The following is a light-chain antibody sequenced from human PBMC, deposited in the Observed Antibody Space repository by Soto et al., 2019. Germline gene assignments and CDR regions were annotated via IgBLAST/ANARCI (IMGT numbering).Light chain of an antibody. Sequence: EIVLTQSPGTLSLSPGERATLSCRASQSVSSSYLAWYQQKPGQAPRLLIYGASGRATGIPDRFSGSGSGTDFTLTISRLEPEDFAVYYCQQYVSSPLFPFGPGTKVDIK. CDR2: GAS. CDR3: QQYVSSPLFP. V-gene: IGKV3-20*01. CDR1: QSVSSSY. J-gene: IGKJ3*01.